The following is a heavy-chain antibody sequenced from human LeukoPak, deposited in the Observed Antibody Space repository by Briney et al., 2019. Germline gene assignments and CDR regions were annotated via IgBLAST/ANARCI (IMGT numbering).Heavy chain of an antibody. D-gene: IGHD6-19*01. CDR3: AKPLIPVAGTLYFDY. CDR1: SGSISTYY. J-gene: IGHJ4*02. Sequence: HPSETLSLTCTVSSGSISTYYWSWIRQPPGKGLEWVSGISPSGDITYYADSVKGRFTISRDNSKNTLYLQMNSLRAEDTAIYYCAKPLIPVAGTLYFDYWGQGTLVTVSS. CDR2: ISPSGDIT. V-gene: IGHV3-23*01.